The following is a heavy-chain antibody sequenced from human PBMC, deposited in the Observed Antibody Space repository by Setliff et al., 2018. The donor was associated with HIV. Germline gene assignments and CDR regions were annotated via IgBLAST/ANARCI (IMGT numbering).Heavy chain of an antibody. Sequence: PGESLKISCQASGYSFTTLWIAWVRQMPGKGLEWMGIIYPGDSDTRYSPSFQGQVTISADKSISTAYLQWSSLKASDTAMYYCARLSGLYYYDSSGYYYGHYFDYWGQGTLVTVSS. CDR2: IYPGDSDT. CDR3: ARLSGLYYYDSSGYYYGHYFDY. D-gene: IGHD3-22*01. V-gene: IGHV5-51*01. J-gene: IGHJ4*02. CDR1: GYSFTTLW.